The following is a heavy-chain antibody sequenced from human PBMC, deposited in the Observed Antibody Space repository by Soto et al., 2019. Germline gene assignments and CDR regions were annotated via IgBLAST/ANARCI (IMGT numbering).Heavy chain of an antibody. CDR3: ARGRYYDFWSGYELDY. J-gene: IGHJ4*02. V-gene: IGHV4-61*01. CDR1: GGSVSSGSYY. Sequence: SETLSLTCTVSGGSVSSGSYYWSWIRQPPGKGLEWIGYIYYSGSTNYNPSLKSRVTISVDTSKNQFSLKLSSVTAADTAVYYCARGRYYDFWSGYELDYWGQGTRVTVAS. CDR2: IYYSGST. D-gene: IGHD3-3*01.